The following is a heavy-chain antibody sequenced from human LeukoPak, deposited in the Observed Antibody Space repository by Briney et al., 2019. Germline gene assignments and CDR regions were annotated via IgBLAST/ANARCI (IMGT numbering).Heavy chain of an antibody. V-gene: IGHV3-33*01. D-gene: IGHD3-10*01. J-gene: IGHJ4*02. CDR1: GFTFRSYG. CDR2: IWYDGTNK. CDR3: ASGRMVRGVTISYYFDY. Sequence: PGRSLRLSCAASGFTFRSYGMHWVRQAPGKGLEWVAIIWYDGTNKYYADSVKGRFTISRDNSKNTLYLQINSLRVEDTAVYYCASGRMVRGVTISYYFDYWGQGTLVTVPS.